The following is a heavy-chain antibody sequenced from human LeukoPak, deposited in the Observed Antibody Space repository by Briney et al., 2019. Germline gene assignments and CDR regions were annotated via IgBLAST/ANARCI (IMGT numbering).Heavy chain of an antibody. D-gene: IGHD2-2*01. J-gene: IGHJ4*02. CDR3: ARGIGYCSSTSCPMDDY. CDR2: ISYDGSNK. CDR1: GFTFSSYA. V-gene: IGHV3-30*01. Sequence: GGSLRLSCAASGFTFSSYAMPWVRQAPGKGLEWVAVISYDGSNKYYADSVKGRFTISRDNSKNTLYLQMNSLRAEDTAVYYCARGIGYCSSTSCPMDDYWGQGTLVTVSS.